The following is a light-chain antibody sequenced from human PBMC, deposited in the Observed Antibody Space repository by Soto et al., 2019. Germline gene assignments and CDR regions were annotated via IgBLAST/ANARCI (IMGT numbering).Light chain of an antibody. V-gene: IGKV1-5*01. CDR3: QQYGSSPWT. J-gene: IGKJ1*01. CDR2: DVS. CDR1: QSITTW. Sequence: DIQMTQSPATVSAYVGDSVTITCRASQSITTWLALYQQRPGKAPKLLIYDVSSLQSGVPSRFSGSGSGTDFTLTISRLEPEDFAVYYCQQYGSSPWTFGQGTKVDIK.